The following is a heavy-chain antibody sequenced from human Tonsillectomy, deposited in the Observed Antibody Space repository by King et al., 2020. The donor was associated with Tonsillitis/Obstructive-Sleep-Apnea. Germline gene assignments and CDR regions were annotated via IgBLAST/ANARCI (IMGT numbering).Heavy chain of an antibody. D-gene: IGHD3-22*01. CDR2: IRSEAYGGTT. Sequence: VQLVESGGGLVQPGRSLRLSCTASGFTFGDYAMSWVRQAPGKGLEWVGFIRSEAYGGTTEYAASVKGRFTISRDDSKSIAYLQMNSLKTEDTAVYYCTRDGLWYYYDSSGYLDYWGQGTLVTVSS. V-gene: IGHV3-49*04. CDR1: GFTFGDYA. CDR3: TRDGLWYYYDSSGYLDY. J-gene: IGHJ4*02.